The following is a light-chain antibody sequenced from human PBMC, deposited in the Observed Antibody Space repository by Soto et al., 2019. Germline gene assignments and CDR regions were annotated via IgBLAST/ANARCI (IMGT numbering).Light chain of an antibody. CDR1: QSISYW. CDR3: QQYNSYSET. CDR2: KAA. V-gene: IGKV1-5*03. J-gene: IGKJ4*01. Sequence: DIQMTQSPSTLSASVGDRVTITCRARQSISYWLAWYQQKPGKAPKLLIYKAAILESGVPSRFSGSGSGTEFTLTISSLQPDDFATYYCQQYNSYSETFGGGTKVEIK.